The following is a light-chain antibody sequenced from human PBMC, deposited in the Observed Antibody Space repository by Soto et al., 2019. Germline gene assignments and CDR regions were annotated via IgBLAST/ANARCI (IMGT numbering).Light chain of an antibody. Sequence: DIQMTQSPSTLYASVGDSVTITCRASQSISSWLAWYQQKPGKAPKLLIYKASSLESEFTSRFSGSGSGTEFTLTISSLQPDDFATYYCQQYNSFSYTFGQGTKLEIK. CDR1: QSISSW. CDR3: QQYNSFSYT. J-gene: IGKJ2*01. CDR2: KAS. V-gene: IGKV1-5*03.